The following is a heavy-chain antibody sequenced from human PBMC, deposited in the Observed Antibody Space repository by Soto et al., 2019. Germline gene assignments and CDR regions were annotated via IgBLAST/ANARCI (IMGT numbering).Heavy chain of an antibody. Sequence: PSETLSLTCTVSGGSVSSGSYYWSWIRQPPGKGLEWIGYIYNSGSTNYNPSLKSRVTISVDRSKNQFSLKLSSVTAADTAVYYCARVVHAELRWFDPWGQGTLVTVSS. CDR1: GGSVSSGSYY. D-gene: IGHD1-7*01. J-gene: IGHJ5*02. V-gene: IGHV4-61*01. CDR3: ARVVHAELRWFDP. CDR2: IYNSGST.